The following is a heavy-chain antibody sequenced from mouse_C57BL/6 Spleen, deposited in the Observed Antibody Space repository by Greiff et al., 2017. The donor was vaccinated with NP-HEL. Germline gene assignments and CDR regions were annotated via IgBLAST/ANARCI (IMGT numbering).Heavy chain of an antibody. CDR3: VRPYSNYEAWFAY. V-gene: IGHV10-1*01. D-gene: IGHD2-5*01. J-gene: IGHJ3*01. Sequence: DVMLVESGGGLVQPKGSLKLSCAASGFSFNTYAMNWVRQAPGKGLEWVARIRSKSNNYATYYADSVKDRFTISRDDSESMLYLQMNNLKTEDTAMYYCVRPYSNYEAWFAYWGQGTLVTVSA. CDR2: IRSKSNNYAT. CDR1: GFSFNTYA.